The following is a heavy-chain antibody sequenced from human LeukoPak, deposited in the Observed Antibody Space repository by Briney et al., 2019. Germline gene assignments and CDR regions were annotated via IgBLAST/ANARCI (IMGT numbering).Heavy chain of an antibody. CDR1: GYTFTGYY. CDR3: AKYYYDSSGYYSRPQFYYFDY. V-gene: IGHV1-2*02. J-gene: IGHJ4*02. CDR2: INLDSGGT. Sequence: GASLKVSCEASGYTFTGYYMHWVRQAPGQGLEWMGWINLDSGGTYYAQKFQGRVTMTRDTSNSTAYMEQSRLRSDNTAVYYCAKYYYDSSGYYSRPQFYYFDYWGQGTLVTVSS. D-gene: IGHD3-22*01.